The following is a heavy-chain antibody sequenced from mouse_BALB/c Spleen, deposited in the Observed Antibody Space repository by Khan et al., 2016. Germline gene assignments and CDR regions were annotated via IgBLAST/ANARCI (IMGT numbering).Heavy chain of an antibody. CDR3: ARDSGSRLYYFDY. CDR1: EFSLTTYG. J-gene: IGHJ2*01. D-gene: IGHD1-1*01. CDR2: IWAGGST. V-gene: IGHV2-9*02. Sequence: QVQLKESGPGLVAPSQSLSITCTVSEFSLTTYGVHWVRQAPGKGLEWLGIIWAGGSTNYKSALMSRLSISKDNSKNQVFLKMNSLQTDDTAIYYCARDSGSRLYYFDYWGQGTTLTVSS.